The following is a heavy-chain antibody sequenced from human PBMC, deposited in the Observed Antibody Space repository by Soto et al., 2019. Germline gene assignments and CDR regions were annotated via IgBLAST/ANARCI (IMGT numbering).Heavy chain of an antibody. J-gene: IGHJ4*02. Sequence: QMQLQESGPGPVKPSETLSLTCAVSSASIITEQRWTWVRQPPGKGLEWIGEIHHSGSTNNNPSFRSRVTMSVDKSKNQFSLNLNSVTAADTAVYYCARSFGWYAIDHWGQGTLVIVSS. D-gene: IGHD6-19*01. V-gene: IGHV4-4*02. CDR3: ARSFGWYAIDH. CDR1: SASIITEQR. CDR2: IHHSGST.